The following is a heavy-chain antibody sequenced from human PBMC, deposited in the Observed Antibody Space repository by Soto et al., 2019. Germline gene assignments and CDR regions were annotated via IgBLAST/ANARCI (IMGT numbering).Heavy chain of an antibody. D-gene: IGHD3-3*01. CDR3: ASVNLRFSYGIDV. CDR1: GSTFSSSE. J-gene: IGHJ6*02. CDR2: ISKSSSVI. Sequence: EVQLVESGGGLVQPGGSLRLSCAASGSTFSSSEMHWVRQAPGKGLEWISYISKSSSVIYYADSVKGRFTISRDNAKNFLYLQMNSLRAEDTAVYFCASVNLRFSYGIDVWGQGTTVTVSS. V-gene: IGHV3-48*03.